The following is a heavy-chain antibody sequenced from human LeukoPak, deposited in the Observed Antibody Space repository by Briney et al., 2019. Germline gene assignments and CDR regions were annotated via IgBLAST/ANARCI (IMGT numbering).Heavy chain of an antibody. V-gene: IGHV3-48*02. J-gene: IGHJ4*02. D-gene: IGHD3-16*02. Sequence: TGGSLRLSCAASGFTFSSYSMNWVRQAPGKGLEWVSYISSSSGTIYYADSVKGRFTISRDNAKNSLYLQMNSLRDEDTAVYYCARDSETRFTFGGVIVRDFDYWGQGTLVTVSS. CDR1: GFTFSSYS. CDR2: ISSSSGTI. CDR3: ARDSETRFTFGGVIVRDFDY.